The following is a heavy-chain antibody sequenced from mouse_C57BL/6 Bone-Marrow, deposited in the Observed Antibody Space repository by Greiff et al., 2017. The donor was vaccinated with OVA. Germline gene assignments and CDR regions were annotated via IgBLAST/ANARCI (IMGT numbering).Heavy chain of an antibody. V-gene: IGHV5-12*01. D-gene: IGHD4-1*01. J-gene: IGHJ1*03. CDR2: ISNGGGSP. CDR1: GFTFSDYY. CDR3: ASQNWHWYFDV. Sequence: EVQGVESGGGLVQPGGSLKLSCAASGFTFSDYYMYWVRPTPEKRLEWVAYISNGGGSPYYPDTVKGRFPISRDNAKNTLYLQMIRLKSEDTAMYYCASQNWHWYFDVWGTGTTVTVSS.